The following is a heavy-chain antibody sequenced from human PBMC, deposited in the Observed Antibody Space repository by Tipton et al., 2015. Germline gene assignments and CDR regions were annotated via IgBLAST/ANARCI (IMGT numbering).Heavy chain of an antibody. CDR3: VKESPLGPYSGMDV. CDR1: GFTFSDYG. Sequence: SLRLSCAASGFTFSDYGMNWVRQAPGKGLEWVADIWYDGSKKYYADSVKGRFTISRDNSKNTLYLQMYSLRAEDTAVYYCVKESPLGPYSGMDVWGQGTTVTVSS. J-gene: IGHJ6*02. CDR2: IWYDGSKK. V-gene: IGHV3-30*18.